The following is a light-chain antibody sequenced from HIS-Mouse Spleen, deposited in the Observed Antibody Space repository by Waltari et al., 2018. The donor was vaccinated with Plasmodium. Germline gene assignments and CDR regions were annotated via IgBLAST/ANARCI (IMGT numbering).Light chain of an antibody. CDR1: QSISSY. CDR2: AAS. CDR3: QQSYSTWT. J-gene: IGKJ1*01. V-gene: IGKV1-39*01. Sequence: DIQMTQSPSSLSASVGDRVTITCRASQSISSYLNWYQQKPGKPPKLLIYAASSLQSGVPSMFSSSGSATDFTLTISRLQPEDFATYYCQQSYSTWTFGQGTKVEIK.